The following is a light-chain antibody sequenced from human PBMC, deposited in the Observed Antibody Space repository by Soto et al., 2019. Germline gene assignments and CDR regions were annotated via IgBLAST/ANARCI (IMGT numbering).Light chain of an antibody. CDR3: QQGSDWPLT. J-gene: IGKJ4*01. Sequence: EIVLTQSPATLSLSPGERATLSCRASQSLSSYLAWYQQRRGQAPRLLIYDASRRATGIPARFSGSGSGTGCTLSISNLEPEDFAVYYSQQGSDWPLTFGGGTKVEIK. CDR2: DAS. V-gene: IGKV3-11*01. CDR1: QSLSSY.